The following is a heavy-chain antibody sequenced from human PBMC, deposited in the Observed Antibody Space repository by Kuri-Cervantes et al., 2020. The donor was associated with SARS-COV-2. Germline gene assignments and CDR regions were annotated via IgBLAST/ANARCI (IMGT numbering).Heavy chain of an antibody. CDR2: INHSGST. CDR3: ARDTGLFGVVTNFDY. V-gene: IGHV4-34*01. D-gene: IGHD3-3*01. CDR1: GGSFSGYY. J-gene: IGHJ4*02. Sequence: GSLRLSCAVYGGSFSGYYWSWIRQPPGKGLEWIGEINHSGSTNYNPSLKSRVTISVDTSKNQFSLKLSSVTAADTAVYYCARDTGLFGVVTNFDYWGQGTLVTVSS.